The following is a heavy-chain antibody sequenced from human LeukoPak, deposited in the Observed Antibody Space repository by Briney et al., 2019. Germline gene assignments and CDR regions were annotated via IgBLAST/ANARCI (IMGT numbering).Heavy chain of an antibody. CDR2: ISDSGGST. D-gene: IGHD5-18*01. CDR1: GFTFSNYA. J-gene: IGHJ4*02. Sequence: PGGSLRLSCAASGFTFSNYAMNWVRQAPGKGLERVSTISDSGGSTYYADSVKGRFTISRDNSKNTLYLQMNSLRAEDTAVYYCAKGRGYSYSFDYWGQGTLVTVSS. CDR3: AKGRGYSYSFDY. V-gene: IGHV3-23*01.